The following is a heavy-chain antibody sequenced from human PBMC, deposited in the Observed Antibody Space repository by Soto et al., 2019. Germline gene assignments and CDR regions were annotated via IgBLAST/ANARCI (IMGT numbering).Heavy chain of an antibody. CDR2: IWYDGSNK. D-gene: IGHD2-15*01. CDR1: GFTFSSYG. V-gene: IGHV3-33*01. CDR3: ARDRECSGGSCGLDY. Sequence: GGSLRLSCAASGFTFSSYGMHWVRQAPGKGLEWVAVIWYDGSNKYYADSVKGRFTISRDNSKNTLYLQMNSLRAEDTAVYYCARDRECSGGSCGLDYWGQGTLVTVS. J-gene: IGHJ4*02.